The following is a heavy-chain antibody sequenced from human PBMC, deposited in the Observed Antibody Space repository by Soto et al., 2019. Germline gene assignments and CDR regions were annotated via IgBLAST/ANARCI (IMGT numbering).Heavy chain of an antibody. J-gene: IGHJ3*02. V-gene: IGHV5-51*01. CDR2: IYPGDSDT. D-gene: IGHD3-10*01. CDR3: ARRGYYYGSGSYLGAFDI. Sequence: GASLKISCKGSGYSFTSYWIGWVRQMPGKGLEWMGIIYPGDSDTRYSPSFQGQVTISADKSISTAYLQWSSLKASDTAMYYCARRGYYYGSGSYLGAFDIWGQGTMVTVSS. CDR1: GYSFTSYW.